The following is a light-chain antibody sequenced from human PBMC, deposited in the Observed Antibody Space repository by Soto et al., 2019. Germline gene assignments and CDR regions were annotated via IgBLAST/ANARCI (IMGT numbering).Light chain of an antibody. CDR3: QESYSTPT. CDR2: AAS. V-gene: IGKV1-39*01. CDR1: QGISRY. J-gene: IGKJ4*01. Sequence: IQLTQSPSSLSASVGDRVTITCRASQGISRYLAWYQQKTRKAPKLLIYAASTLQSGVPSRLSGSGYGTDFTLTISSLKPEDFATYYCQESYSTPTFGGGTRWIL.